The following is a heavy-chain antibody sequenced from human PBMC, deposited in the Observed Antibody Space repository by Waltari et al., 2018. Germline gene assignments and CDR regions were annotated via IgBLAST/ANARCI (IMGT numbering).Heavy chain of an antibody. D-gene: IGHD2-21*01. V-gene: IGHV3-30-3*01. CDR3: ARDYTYYFDY. CDR1: GFTFSSYA. Sequence: QVQLVESGGGVVQPGRSLRLSCAASGFTFSSYAMHWVRQAPGKGLEWGAVISYDGSNKYYADSVKGRVTISRDNSKNTLDLQMNSLRAEDTAVYYCARDYTYYFDYWGQGTLVTVSS. CDR2: ISYDGSNK. J-gene: IGHJ4*02.